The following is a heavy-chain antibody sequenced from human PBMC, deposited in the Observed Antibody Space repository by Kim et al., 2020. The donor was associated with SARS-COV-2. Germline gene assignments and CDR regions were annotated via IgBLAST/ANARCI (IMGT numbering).Heavy chain of an antibody. V-gene: IGHV4-4*02. D-gene: IGHD3-10*01. CDR2: IYHSGST. Sequence: SETLSLSCAVSGGSISSSNWWSWVRQPPGKGLEWIGEIYHSGSTNYNPSLKSRVTISVDESKNQFSLKLSSVTAADTAVYYCARDRGGSDGGSDYAFDIWGQGTMVTVSS. J-gene: IGHJ3*02. CDR3: ARDRGGSDGGSDYAFDI. CDR1: GGSISSSNW.